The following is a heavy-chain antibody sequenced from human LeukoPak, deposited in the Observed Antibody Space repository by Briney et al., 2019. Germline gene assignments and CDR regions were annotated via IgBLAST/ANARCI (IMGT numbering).Heavy chain of an antibody. CDR1: GGSFSGYY. Sequence: PSETLSLTCAVDGGSFSGYYWRWIRQPPGKGLGWIGEINHSGSTNYNPSLKGRVTISVDTSKNQFSLKLSSVTAADTAVYYCARGVGYDFWSGYYTSDYYYYYYMDVWGKGTTVTVSS. D-gene: IGHD3-3*01. V-gene: IGHV4-34*01. CDR3: ARGVGYDFWSGYYTSDYYYYYYMDV. CDR2: INHSGST. J-gene: IGHJ6*03.